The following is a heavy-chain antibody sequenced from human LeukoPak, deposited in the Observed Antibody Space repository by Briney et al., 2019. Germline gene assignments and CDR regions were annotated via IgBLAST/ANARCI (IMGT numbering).Heavy chain of an antibody. CDR2: INAGNGNT. CDR1: GYTFTSYA. V-gene: IGHV1-3*01. J-gene: IGHJ4*02. D-gene: IGHD3-16*02. CDR3: ARAEIYDYVWGSYPLDY. Sequence: GASVKVSCKASGYTFTSYAMHWVRQAPGQRLEWMGWINAGNGNTKYSQKFQGRVTITRDTSASTAYMELSSLRSEDTAVYYCARAEIYDYVWGSYPLDYWGQGTLVTVSS.